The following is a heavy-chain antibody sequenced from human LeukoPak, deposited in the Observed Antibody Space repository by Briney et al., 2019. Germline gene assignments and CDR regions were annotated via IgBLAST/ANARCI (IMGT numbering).Heavy chain of an antibody. D-gene: IGHD3-22*01. CDR1: GFTVSSNY. CDR3: ARDRAGYYDSSGCYDY. J-gene: IGHJ4*02. V-gene: IGHV3-53*01. CDR2: IYSGGST. Sequence: GGSLRLSCAASGFTVSSNYMSWVRQAPGKGLEWVSVIYSGGSTYYADSVKGRFTISRDNSKNTLYLQMNSLRAEDTAVYYCARDRAGYYDSSGCYDYWGQGTLVTVSS.